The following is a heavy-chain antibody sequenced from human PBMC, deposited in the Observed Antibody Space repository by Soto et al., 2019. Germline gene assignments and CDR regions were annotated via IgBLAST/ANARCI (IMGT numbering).Heavy chain of an antibody. CDR2: ISRGGDVT. Sequence: GGSLRLSCVGSGFTFSSYAMSWVRQAPGKGLEWVSAISRGGDVTYYSDSVKGRFTISRDNSKNTLLLQMDSLRAEDTALYYCSKHMIALATASIYWGQGALVTVSS. V-gene: IGHV3-23*01. CDR3: SKHMIALATASIY. D-gene: IGHD3-16*01. J-gene: IGHJ4*02. CDR1: GFTFSSYA.